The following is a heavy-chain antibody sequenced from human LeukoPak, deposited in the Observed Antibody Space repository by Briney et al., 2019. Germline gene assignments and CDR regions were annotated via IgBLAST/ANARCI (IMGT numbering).Heavy chain of an antibody. J-gene: IGHJ4*02. Sequence: SETMSLTCTVSGDSVSSGSYYWSWIRQPPGTGLEWIGYIYYSGSTNYNPSLKSRVTISVDTSKNQFSLKLSSVTAADTAVYYCARDGWFGEGDYFDYWGQGTLVTVSA. CDR2: IYYSGST. V-gene: IGHV4-61*01. CDR1: GDSVSSGSYY. D-gene: IGHD3-10*01. CDR3: ARDGWFGEGDYFDY.